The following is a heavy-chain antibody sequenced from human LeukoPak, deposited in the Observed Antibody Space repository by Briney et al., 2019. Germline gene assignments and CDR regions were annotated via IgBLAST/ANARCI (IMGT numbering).Heavy chain of an antibody. V-gene: IGHV4-34*01. D-gene: IGHD4-11*01. CDR1: GGSFSGYY. CDR2: INHSGST. CDR3: ARGGGTVTYGFDY. Sequence: PSETLSLTCAVYGGSFSGYYWSWIRQPPGKGLEWIGEINHSGSTNYNPSLKSRVTISVDTSKNQFSLKLSSVTAADTAVYYCARGGGTVTYGFDYWGQGTLVTVSS. J-gene: IGHJ4*02.